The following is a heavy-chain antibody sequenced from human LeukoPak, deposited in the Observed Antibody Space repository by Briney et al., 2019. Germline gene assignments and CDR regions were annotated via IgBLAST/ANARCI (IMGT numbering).Heavy chain of an antibody. Sequence: ASVKVSCKASGYTFTGYYMHWARQAPGQGLEWMGRINPNSGGTNYAQKFQGRVTMTRDTSISTAYMELSRLRSDDTAVYYCAGGDYDILTGHVKDGYFQHWGQGTLVTVSS. V-gene: IGHV1-2*06. CDR2: INPNSGGT. CDR3: AGGDYDILTGHVKDGYFQH. CDR1: GYTFTGYY. J-gene: IGHJ1*01. D-gene: IGHD3-9*01.